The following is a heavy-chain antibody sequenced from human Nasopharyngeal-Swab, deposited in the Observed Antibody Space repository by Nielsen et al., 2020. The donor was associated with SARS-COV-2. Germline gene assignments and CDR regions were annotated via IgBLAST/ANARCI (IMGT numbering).Heavy chain of an antibody. D-gene: IGHD6-13*01. V-gene: IGHV4-4*07. Sequence: SETLSLTCTVSGGSISSYYWSWIRQPAGKGLEWIGRIYYSGSTNYNPSLKSRVTISVDTSKNQFSLKLSSVTAADTAVYYCAGRIAEGWFDPWGQGTLVTVSS. J-gene: IGHJ5*02. CDR3: AGRIAEGWFDP. CDR2: IYYSGST. CDR1: GGSISSYY.